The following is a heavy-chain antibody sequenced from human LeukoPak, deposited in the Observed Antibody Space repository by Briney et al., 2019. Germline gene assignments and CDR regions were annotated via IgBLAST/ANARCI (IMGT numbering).Heavy chain of an antibody. CDR2: IYYNGST. J-gene: IGHJ4*02. CDR1: GGSISSSSYY. CDR3: AREGKGGYSYGYDY. V-gene: IGHV4-39*07. D-gene: IGHD5-18*01. Sequence: PSETLSLTCTVSGGSISSSSYYWGWLRQPPGKGLEWIGSIYYNGSTYYNPSLKSRVTISVDTSKNQFSLKLSSVTAADTAVYYCAREGKGGYSYGYDYWGQGTLVTVSS.